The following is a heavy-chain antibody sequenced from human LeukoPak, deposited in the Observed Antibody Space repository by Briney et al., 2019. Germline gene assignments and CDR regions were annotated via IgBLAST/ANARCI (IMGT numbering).Heavy chain of an antibody. CDR1: GFTFSDYG. CDR2: IPFDGSSK. D-gene: IGHD1/OR15-1a*01. CDR3: AKEGTASKPSDLDY. J-gene: IGHJ4*02. Sequence: GGSLRLSCAASGFTFSDYGIHWVRRAPGKGLEWVAFIPFDGSSKYYTDSVKGRFTISRDNSKNTLYLQMSSLRAEDTAVYYCAKEGTASKPSDLDYWGQGTLVTVSS. V-gene: IGHV3-30*02.